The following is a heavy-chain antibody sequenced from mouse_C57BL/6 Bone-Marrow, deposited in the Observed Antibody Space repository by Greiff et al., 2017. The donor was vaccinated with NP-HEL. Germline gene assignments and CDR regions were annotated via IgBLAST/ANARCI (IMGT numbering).Heavy chain of an antibody. CDR3: ARSDYYGSSYAY. V-gene: IGHV1-50*01. D-gene: IGHD1-1*01. CDR2: IDPSDSYT. Sequence: QVQLQQPGAELVKPGASVKLSCKASGYTFTSYWMQWVKQRPGQGLEWIGEIDPSDSYTNYNQKFKGKATLTVDTSSSTAYMQLSSLTSEDSAVYYCARSDYYGSSYAYWGQGTTLTVSS. CDR1: GYTFTSYW. J-gene: IGHJ2*01.